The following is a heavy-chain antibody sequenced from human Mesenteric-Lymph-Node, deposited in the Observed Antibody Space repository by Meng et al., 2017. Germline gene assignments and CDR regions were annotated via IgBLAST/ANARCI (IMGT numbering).Heavy chain of an antibody. Sequence: ASVKVSCKASGYTFTSYYMHWVRQAPGQGLEWMGIINPSGGSTSYAQKFQGRVTMTRDTSTSTVYMELSGLTSEDTAVYYCARVGIVEMATMWAFDIWGQGTMVTVSS. CDR2: INPSGGST. D-gene: IGHD5-24*01. CDR3: ARVGIVEMATMWAFDI. CDR1: GYTFTSYY. J-gene: IGHJ3*02. V-gene: IGHV1-46*01.